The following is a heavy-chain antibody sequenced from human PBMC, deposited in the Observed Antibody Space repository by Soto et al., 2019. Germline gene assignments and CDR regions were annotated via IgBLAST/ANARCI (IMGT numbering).Heavy chain of an antibody. CDR2: IYHSGST. J-gene: IGHJ4*02. CDR1: GGSISSGGYS. V-gene: IGHV4-30-2*01. CDR3: ASSGTVGATAFDY. D-gene: IGHD1-26*01. Sequence: QLQLQESGSGLVKPSQTLSLTCAVSGGSISSGGYSWSWIRQPPGKGLEWIGYIYHSGSTYYNPSLKRRVTISVDRSKNQFSLKLSSVTAADTAVYFCASSGTVGATAFDYWGQGTLVTVSS.